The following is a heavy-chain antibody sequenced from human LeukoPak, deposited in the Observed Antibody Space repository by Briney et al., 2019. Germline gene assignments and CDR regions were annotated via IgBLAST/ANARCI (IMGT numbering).Heavy chain of an antibody. J-gene: IGHJ4*02. CDR2: INAGNGNT. CDR1: GGTFSSYA. V-gene: IGHV1-3*01. Sequence: GASVKVSCKASGGTFSSYAISWVRQAPGQGLEWMGWINAGNGNTKYSQKFQGRVTITRDTSASTAYMELSSLRSEDTAVYYCASGRAFFPMNYWGQGTLVTVSS. CDR3: ASGRAFFPMNY.